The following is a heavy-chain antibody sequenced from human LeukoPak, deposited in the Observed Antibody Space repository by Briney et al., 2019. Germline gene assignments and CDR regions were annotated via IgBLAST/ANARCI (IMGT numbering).Heavy chain of an antibody. CDR2: INPNSGGT. Sequence: GASVKVSCKASGFTFTGYHMHWVRQAPGQGLEWMGRINPNSGGTNYAQKFQGRVTMTRDTSISTAYMELSRLRSDDTAVYYCARVFRSNSSSRESYYYYGMDVWGQGTTVTVSS. V-gene: IGHV1-2*06. CDR3: ARVFRSNSSSRESYYYYGMDV. D-gene: IGHD6-6*01. CDR1: GFTFTGYH. J-gene: IGHJ6*02.